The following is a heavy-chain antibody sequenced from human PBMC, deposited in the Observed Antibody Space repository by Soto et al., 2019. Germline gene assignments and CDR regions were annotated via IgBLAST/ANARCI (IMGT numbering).Heavy chain of an antibody. CDR2: TSSSSSYI. D-gene: IGHD6-19*01. CDR1: GFTFSSYS. Sequence: EVQLVESGGGLVKPGGSLRLSCAASGFTFSSYSMNWVRQAPGKGLEWVSSTSSSSSYIYYADSVKGRFTISRDNAKNSLYLQTNSLRAEDMAVYYCARELTAVSYYYYGMDVWGRGTTVTVSS. J-gene: IGHJ6*02. CDR3: ARELTAVSYYYYGMDV. V-gene: IGHV3-21*01.